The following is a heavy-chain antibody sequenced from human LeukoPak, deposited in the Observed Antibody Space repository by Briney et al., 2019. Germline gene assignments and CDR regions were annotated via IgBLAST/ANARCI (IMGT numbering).Heavy chain of an antibody. V-gene: IGHV3-74*01. J-gene: IGHJ5*02. CDR3: ARDSPVTTAFDP. Sequence: GGSLRLSCGASGFTFSSYWMHWVRQAPGKGLVWVSRINSDGSSTSCADSVKGRFTISRDNAKNTLYLQMNSLRAEDTAVYYCARDSPVTTAFDPWGQGTLVTVSS. D-gene: IGHD4-11*01. CDR1: GFTFSSYW. CDR2: INSDGSST.